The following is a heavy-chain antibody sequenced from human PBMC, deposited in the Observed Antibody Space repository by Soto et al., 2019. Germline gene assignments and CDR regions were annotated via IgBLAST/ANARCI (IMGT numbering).Heavy chain of an antibody. V-gene: IGHV4-30-4*01. J-gene: IGHJ6*02. Sequence: PSETLSLTCTVSGGSISSGDYYWSWIRQPPGKGLEWIGYIYYSGSTYYNPSLKSRVTISVDTSKNQFSLKLSSVTAADTAVYYCXRHGLEGIAAADYYYGMDVWGQGTTVTV. D-gene: IGHD6-13*01. CDR3: XRHGLEGIAAADYYYGMDV. CDR2: IYYSGST. CDR1: GGSISSGDYY.